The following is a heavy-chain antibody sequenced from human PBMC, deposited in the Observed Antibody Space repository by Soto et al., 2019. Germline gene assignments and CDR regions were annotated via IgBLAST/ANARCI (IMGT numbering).Heavy chain of an antibody. Sequence: EVKLVESGGGLVEPGGSLRLSCAASGFSFSDVSMNWVRQAPGKGLEWVGRIQTKPYGGATDYAAPVRGRFTISRDDSNSTLYLQMNSLKTEDTAVYYCTSHPVESRGFYFDWWGQGTRVTVS. D-gene: IGHD3-22*01. V-gene: IGHV3-15*07. CDR1: GFSFSDVS. CDR3: TSHPVESRGFYFDW. J-gene: IGHJ4*02. CDR2: IQTKPYGGAT.